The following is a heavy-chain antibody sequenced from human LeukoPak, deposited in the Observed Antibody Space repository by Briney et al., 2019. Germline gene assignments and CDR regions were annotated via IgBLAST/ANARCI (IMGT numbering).Heavy chain of an antibody. V-gene: IGHV3-48*01. CDR1: GFIFSSYE. J-gene: IGHJ4*02. CDR2: ISSSSSTI. CDR3: ARDPLSSSSFDL. D-gene: IGHD6-13*01. Sequence: GGSLRLSCAASGFIFSSYEMNWVRQAPGKGLEWISYISSSSSTIYYADSVKGRFTISRDNAKNSLYLQMNSLRAEDTAVYYCARDPLSSSSFDLWGQGTLVTVSS.